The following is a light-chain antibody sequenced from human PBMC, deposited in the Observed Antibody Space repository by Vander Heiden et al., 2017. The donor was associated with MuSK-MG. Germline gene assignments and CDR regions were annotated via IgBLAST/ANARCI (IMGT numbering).Light chain of an antibody. CDR3: QQSDSTPST. J-gene: IGKJ2*01. CDR2: AAS. Sequence: IQMTQSPSSLSASVGDRVTITCRASQSISSYLNWYQQKPGKAPKLLIYAASSLQSGVPSRFSGSGSGTDFTLTISRLQPEDFATYYCQQSDSTPSTFGQGTKLEIK. V-gene: IGKV1-39*01. CDR1: QSISSY.